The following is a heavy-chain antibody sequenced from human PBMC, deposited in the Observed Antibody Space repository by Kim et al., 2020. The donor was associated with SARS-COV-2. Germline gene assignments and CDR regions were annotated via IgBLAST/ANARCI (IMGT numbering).Heavy chain of an antibody. J-gene: IGHJ3*02. Sequence: YEVYTVKGRSTISRDNAKNQMARQINSLRAEDTAVYYCARDSWIQAGFDIWGQGTMVTVSS. CDR3: ARDSWIQAGFDI. D-gene: IGHD5-18*01. V-gene: IGHV3-7*04.